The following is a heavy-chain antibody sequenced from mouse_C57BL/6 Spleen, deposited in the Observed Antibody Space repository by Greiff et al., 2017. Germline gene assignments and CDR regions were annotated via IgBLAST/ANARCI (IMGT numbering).Heavy chain of an antibody. CDR1: GYTFTSYW. J-gene: IGHJ3*01. CDR3: ASYSNYLAY. D-gene: IGHD2-5*01. V-gene: IGHV1-64*01. Sequence: QVQLQQPGAELVKPGASVKLSCKASGYTFTSYWMHWVKQRPGQGLEWIGMIHPNSGSTNYNEKFKSKATLTVDKSSSTAYMQLSSLTSEDSAVYYCASYSNYLAYWGQGTLVTVSA. CDR2: IHPNSGST.